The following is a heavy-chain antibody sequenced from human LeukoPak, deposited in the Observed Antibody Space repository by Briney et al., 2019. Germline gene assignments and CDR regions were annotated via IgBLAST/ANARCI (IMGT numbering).Heavy chain of an antibody. V-gene: IGHV4-4*02. CDR2: VHLSGAT. D-gene: IGHD1-26*01. Sequence: PSETLSLTCAVSGGSITTTNWWSWVRQPPGKGLEWIGEVHLSGATNYNLSLESRVSMSIDKSKNHLSLEVTSVTAADTAIYYCTRESGPFSPFGFWGQGTLVTVSS. CDR3: TRESGPFSPFGF. J-gene: IGHJ4*02. CDR1: GGSITTTNW.